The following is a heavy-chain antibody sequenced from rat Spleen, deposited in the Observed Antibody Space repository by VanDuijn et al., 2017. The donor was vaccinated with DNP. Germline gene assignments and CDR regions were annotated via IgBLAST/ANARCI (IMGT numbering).Heavy chain of an antibody. CDR1: GFTFSDYY. V-gene: IGHV5-22*01. Sequence: EVQLVESRGGLVQPGRSLKLSCAASGFTFSDYYMAWVRQAPTKGLEWVAYSNYDGDSTYYRDSVKGRFTISRDNAKSTLYLQMNSLRSEDMATYYCTRHVLPLRVWDYWGQGVMVTVSS. CDR2: SNYDGDST. J-gene: IGHJ2*01. D-gene: IGHD1-4*01. CDR3: TRHVLPLRVWDY.